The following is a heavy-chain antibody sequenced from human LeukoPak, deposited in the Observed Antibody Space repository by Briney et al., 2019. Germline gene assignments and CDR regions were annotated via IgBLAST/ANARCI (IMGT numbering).Heavy chain of an antibody. Sequence: SVKVSCKASGGTFSSYAISWVRQAPGQGLEWMGGIIPIFGTANYAQKFQGRVTITRDTSTSTAYMELRSLRSDDTAVYYCARVVTVGSGSYYDNWFDPWGQGTLVTVSS. CDR2: IIPIFGTA. CDR1: GGTFSSYA. CDR3: ARVVTVGSGSYYDNWFDP. D-gene: IGHD3-10*01. V-gene: IGHV1-69*05. J-gene: IGHJ5*02.